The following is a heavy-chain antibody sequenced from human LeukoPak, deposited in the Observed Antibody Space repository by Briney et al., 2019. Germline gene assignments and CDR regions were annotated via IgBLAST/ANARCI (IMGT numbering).Heavy chain of an antibody. CDR2: INHSGST. D-gene: IGHD6-19*01. CDR3: ARRRYSSGWFDP. CDR1: GGSFSGYY. Sequence: SETLSLTCAVYGGSFSGYYWSWIRQPPGKGLEWIGEINHSGSTNYNPSLKSRVTISVDTSKNQFSLKLSSVTAADTAVYYCARRRYSSGWFDPWGQGTLVTVSS. J-gene: IGHJ5*02. V-gene: IGHV4-34*01.